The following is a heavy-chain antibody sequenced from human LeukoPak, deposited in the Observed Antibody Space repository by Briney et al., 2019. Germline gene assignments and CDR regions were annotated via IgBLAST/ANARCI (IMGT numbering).Heavy chain of an antibody. D-gene: IGHD3-22*01. CDR1: GFTFSAYE. CDR3: AREMDYYDSRPIDY. V-gene: IGHV3-48*03. Sequence: GGSLRLSCAASGFTFSAYEMNWVRQAPGKGLEWVSYISSSDSTIYYADSVKGRFTISRDNAKDSLYLQMYSLRAEDTAVYYCAREMDYYDSRPIDYWGQGTLVTVSS. CDR2: ISSSDSTI. J-gene: IGHJ4*02.